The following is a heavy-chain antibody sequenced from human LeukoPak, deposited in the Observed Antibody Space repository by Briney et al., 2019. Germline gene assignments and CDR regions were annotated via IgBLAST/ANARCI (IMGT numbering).Heavy chain of an antibody. Sequence: GGFLRLSCAASGFTFSSYAMSWVRQAPGKGLEWVSAISGSGGSTYYADSVKGRFTISRDNSKNTLYLQMNSLRAEDTAVYYCAKDKELVVVITYFDYWGQGTLVTVSS. CDR3: AKDKELVVVITYFDY. V-gene: IGHV3-23*01. J-gene: IGHJ4*02. CDR1: GFTFSSYA. D-gene: IGHD3-22*01. CDR2: ISGSGGST.